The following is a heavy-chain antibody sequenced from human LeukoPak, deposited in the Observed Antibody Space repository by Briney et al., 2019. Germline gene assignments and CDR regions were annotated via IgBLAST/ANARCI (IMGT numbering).Heavy chain of an antibody. Sequence: PSQTLSLTCTVSGGSISSGGYYWSWIRQHPGKGLEWIGYIYYSGSTYYNPSLKSRVTISVDTSKNQFSLKLSSVTAADTAVYYCARGRVWPMRHDTVPYYFDYWGQGTLVTVSS. D-gene: IGHD3-9*01. CDR1: GGSISSGGYY. J-gene: IGHJ4*02. CDR2: IYYSGST. CDR3: ARGRVWPMRHDTVPYYFDY. V-gene: IGHV4-31*03.